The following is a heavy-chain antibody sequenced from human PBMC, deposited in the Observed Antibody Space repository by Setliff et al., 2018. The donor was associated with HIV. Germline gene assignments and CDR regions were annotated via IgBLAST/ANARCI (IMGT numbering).Heavy chain of an antibody. V-gene: IGHV3-30*02. Sequence: GGSLRLSCGASGFSFSSYSMNWVRQALGKGLEWVTFIRYDGSDKYYADSVKGRFTISRDNSKNTLYLQMNSLRTEDTAVYYCAKNARDYYYYYMDVWGKGTTVTVSS. CDR1: GFSFSSYS. CDR3: AKNARDYYYYYMDV. CDR2: IRYDGSDK. J-gene: IGHJ6*03.